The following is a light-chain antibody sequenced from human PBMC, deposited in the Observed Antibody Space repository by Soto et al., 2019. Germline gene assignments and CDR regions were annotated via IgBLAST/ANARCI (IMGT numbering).Light chain of an antibody. Sequence: ETVLTQSPGTLSLSPGERATLSCRASQSVTSNYLAWYQQKPGQAPRLLIYGASKRATGIPDRFSGSGSGTDFTLTITSLEPEDFAVYYCQRYGSDRTFDQGTKVEIK. J-gene: IGKJ1*01. CDR1: QSVTSNY. CDR2: GAS. V-gene: IGKV3-20*01. CDR3: QRYGSDRT.